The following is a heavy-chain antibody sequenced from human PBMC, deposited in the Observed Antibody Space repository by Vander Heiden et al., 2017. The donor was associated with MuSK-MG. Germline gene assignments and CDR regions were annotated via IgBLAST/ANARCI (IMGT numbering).Heavy chain of an antibody. Sequence: QVQLVQSGAEVKKPGSSVKFCCKASGGAFSSYAISWVRQAPGQGLEWIGGIIPIFGTANYAQKFQGRVTITANESTNTAYMELSSLSSEDTAVYYCAIGMGSSYSDYWGQGTLVTVSS. CDR2: IIPIFGTA. CDR3: AIGMGSSYSDY. D-gene: IGHD6-13*01. CDR1: GGAFSSYA. V-gene: IGHV1-69*01. J-gene: IGHJ4*02.